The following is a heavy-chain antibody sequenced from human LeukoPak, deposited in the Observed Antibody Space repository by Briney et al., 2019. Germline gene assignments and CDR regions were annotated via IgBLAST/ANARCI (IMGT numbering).Heavy chain of an antibody. CDR3: AREVGALYSYGSGDYGMDV. V-gene: IGHV3-21*01. J-gene: IGHJ6*02. CDR1: GFTFSSYS. CDR2: ISSSSSYI. Sequence: GGSLRLSCAASGFTFSSYSMNWVRQAPGKGLEWVSSISSSSSYIYYADSVKGRFTISRDNAKNSLYLQMNSLRAEDTAVYYCAREVGALYSYGSGDYGMDVWGQGTTVTVSS. D-gene: IGHD5-18*01.